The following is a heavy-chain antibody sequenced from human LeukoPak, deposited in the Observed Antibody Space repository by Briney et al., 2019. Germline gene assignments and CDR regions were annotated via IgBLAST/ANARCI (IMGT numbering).Heavy chain of an antibody. D-gene: IGHD5-18*01. V-gene: IGHV4-4*02. CDR1: GGSISSSNW. Sequence: PSETLSLTCAVSGGSISSSNWWSWVRQPPGKGLEWIGEIYHSGSTNYNPSLKSRVTISVDKSKNQFSLKLSSVTAADTAVYYCARTPALVWGAFDIWGQGTMVTVSS. CDR2: IYHSGST. CDR3: ARTPALVWGAFDI. J-gene: IGHJ3*02.